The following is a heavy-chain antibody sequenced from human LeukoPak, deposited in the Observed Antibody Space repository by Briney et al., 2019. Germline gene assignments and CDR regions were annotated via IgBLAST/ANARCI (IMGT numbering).Heavy chain of an antibody. CDR1: GFTFDDYA. J-gene: IGHJ4*02. CDR2: ISWNSGSI. CDR3: AKDRGIAARPTTFDY. D-gene: IGHD6-6*01. Sequence: GRSLRLSCAASGFTFDDYAMHWVRHAPGKGLEWVSGISWNSGSIVYADSVKGRFTISRDNAKNSLYLQMNSLRAEDTAVYYCAKDRGIAARPTTFDYWGQGTLVTVSS. V-gene: IGHV3-9*01.